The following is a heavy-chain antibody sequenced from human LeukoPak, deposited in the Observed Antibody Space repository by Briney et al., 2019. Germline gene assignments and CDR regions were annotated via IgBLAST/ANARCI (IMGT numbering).Heavy chain of an antibody. CDR2: MYHSGNI. CDR3: ARLLGSVSFSDV. D-gene: IGHD3-10*01. V-gene: IGHV4-38-2*02. CDR1: GYSLTSGYP. J-gene: IGHJ4*02. Sequence: SETLSLTSIVSGYSLTSGYPWGWIRQTPGKGLEGIGTMYHSGNINYNPSLKSRVTVSVDTSKNQFSLKLDSVTAADTAVFYCARLLGSVSFSDVWGQGILVTVSS.